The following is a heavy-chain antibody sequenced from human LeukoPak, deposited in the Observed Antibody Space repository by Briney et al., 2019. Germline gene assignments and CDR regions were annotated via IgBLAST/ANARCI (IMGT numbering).Heavy chain of an antibody. D-gene: IGHD2-15*01. CDR3: ARDGQEYCSGGSCYPDAFDI. V-gene: IGHV4-4*07. CDR2: IYTSGST. J-gene: IGHJ3*02. Sequence: SETLSLTCTVSGGSISSYYWSWIRQPAGKGLEWIGRIYTSGSTNYNPSLKSRVTMSVDTSKNQFSLKLSSVTAADTAVYYCARDGQEYCSGGSCYPDAFDIWGQGTMVTVSS. CDR1: GGSISSYY.